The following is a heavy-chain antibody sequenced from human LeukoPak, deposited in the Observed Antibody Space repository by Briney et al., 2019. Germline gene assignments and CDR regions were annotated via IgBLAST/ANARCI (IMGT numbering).Heavy chain of an antibody. CDR2: IIPIFGTA. V-gene: IGHV1-69*05. CDR1: GGTFSSYA. J-gene: IGHJ6*03. CDR3: ARAAADRSREVDYYYYYYMDV. D-gene: IGHD1-26*01. Sequence: ASVKVSCKASGGTFSSYAISWVRQAPGQGLEWMGGIIPIFGTANYAQKFQGRVTITTDESTSTAYMELSSLRSEDTAVYYCARAAADRSREVDYYYYYYMDVWGKGTTVTVSS.